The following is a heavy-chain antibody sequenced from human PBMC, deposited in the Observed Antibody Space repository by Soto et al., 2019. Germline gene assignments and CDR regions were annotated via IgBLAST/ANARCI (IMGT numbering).Heavy chain of an antibody. V-gene: IGHV4-34*01. CDR3: AMLTGYQRFPSFDF. CDR1: DKSFSVYS. Sequence: SETLSLTCGVYDKSFSVYSWSWIRQAPGKGLEWIGEINPSGSTIYNPSLHSRVTISTATSKNQYSLRLSSVTAADAGVYYCAMLTGYQRFPSFDFWGQGTLVTVSS. CDR2: INPSGST. D-gene: IGHD3-9*01. J-gene: IGHJ4*02.